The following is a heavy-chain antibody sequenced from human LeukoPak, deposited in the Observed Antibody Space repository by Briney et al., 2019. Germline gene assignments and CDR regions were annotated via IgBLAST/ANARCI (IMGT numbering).Heavy chain of an antibody. Sequence: GGSLRLSCAASGFTFSSYGMHWVRQAPGKGLEWVAFIRYDGSNKYYADSVKGRFTISRDNSKNTLYLQMNSLRAEDTAVYYCASTIVVVTAIRGFDYWGQGTLVTVSS. CDR3: ASTIVVVTAIRGFDY. CDR2: IRYDGSNK. J-gene: IGHJ4*02. V-gene: IGHV3-30*02. CDR1: GFTFSSYG. D-gene: IGHD2-21*02.